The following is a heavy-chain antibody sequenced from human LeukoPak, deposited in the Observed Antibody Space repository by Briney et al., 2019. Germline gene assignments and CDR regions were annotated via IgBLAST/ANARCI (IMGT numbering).Heavy chain of an antibody. J-gene: IGHJ3*02. CDR1: GYIFSNYG. V-gene: IGHV1-18*01. Sequence: ASVKVSCKATGYIFSNYGISWVRQAPGHGLEWMGWISSGGNTNYAPKFQDRATMTTDTSTSTAYMELRSLRSDDTAVYYCARDDRRGYKAFDIWGQGTMVTVSS. CDR3: ARDDRRGYKAFDI. D-gene: IGHD5-18*01. CDR2: ISSGGNT.